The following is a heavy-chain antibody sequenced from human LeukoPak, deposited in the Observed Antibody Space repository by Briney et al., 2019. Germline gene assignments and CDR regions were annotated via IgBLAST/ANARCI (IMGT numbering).Heavy chain of an antibody. D-gene: IGHD6-6*01. Sequence: GGSLRLSCAASGFTFSSYSMNWVRQAPGKGLEWVSSISSSSSYIYYADSVKGRFTISRDNAKNSLYLQMNSLRAEDTAVYYCAREDGWGAARPTYYYYMDVWGKGTTVTVSS. J-gene: IGHJ6*03. CDR3: AREDGWGAARPTYYYYMDV. CDR2: ISSSSSYI. V-gene: IGHV3-21*04. CDR1: GFTFSSYS.